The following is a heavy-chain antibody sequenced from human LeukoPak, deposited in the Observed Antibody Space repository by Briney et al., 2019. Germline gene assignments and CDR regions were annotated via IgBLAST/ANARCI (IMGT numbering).Heavy chain of an antibody. V-gene: IGHV4-28*01. CDR3: ARNQAVAANRGAFDI. Sequence: PSETLSLTCAVSGYSISSNNWWAWIRQPPGKGLEWIGYIYYSGSTYYNPYNPSLTSRVTMSVDTSKNQFSLKLDSVTEIDTATYYCARNQAVAANRGAFDIWGQGTMVTVSS. J-gene: IGHJ3*02. CDR1: GYSISSNNW. CDR2: IYYSGST. D-gene: IGHD6-19*01.